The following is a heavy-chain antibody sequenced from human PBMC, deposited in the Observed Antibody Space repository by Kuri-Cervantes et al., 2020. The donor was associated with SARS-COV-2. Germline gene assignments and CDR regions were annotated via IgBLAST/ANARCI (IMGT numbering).Heavy chain of an antibody. Sequence: GGSLRLSCAASGFTFSSYAMSWVRQAPGKGLEWVSAISGSGGSTYYADSVKGRFTISRDNSKNTLYLQMNNLRAEDTAVYYCAKDLSYSSSPGYYYYYYGMDVWGQGTTVTVSS. J-gene: IGHJ6*02. CDR3: AKDLSYSSSPGYYYYYYGMDV. CDR1: GFTFSSYA. V-gene: IGHV3-23*01. D-gene: IGHD6-6*01. CDR2: ISGSGGST.